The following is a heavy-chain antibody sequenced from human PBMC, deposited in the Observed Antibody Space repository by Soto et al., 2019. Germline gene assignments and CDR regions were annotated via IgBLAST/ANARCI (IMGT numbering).Heavy chain of an antibody. V-gene: IGHV3-53*04. CDR3: GRDLRPTYGVRYFDS. D-gene: IGHD4-17*01. J-gene: IGHJ4*02. Sequence: EVQLVESGGGLVQPGGSLRLSCAASGFTVSSNYMSWVRQAPGKGLEWVSGIYSGGSTYYADSVKGRFTISSHNAKNTLYLLLNRLRAADTAVYYCGRDLRPTYGVRYFDSWGQGTLGTFSS. CDR2: IYSGGST. CDR1: GFTVSSNY.